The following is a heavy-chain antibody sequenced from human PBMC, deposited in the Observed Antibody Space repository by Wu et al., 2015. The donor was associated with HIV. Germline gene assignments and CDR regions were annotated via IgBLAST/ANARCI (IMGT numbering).Heavy chain of an antibody. CDR2: ISTYNGNT. CDR1: AYTFTSYG. CDR3: ARARLGAYDFWSGYPFYFDY. V-gene: IGHV1-18*01. D-gene: IGHD3-3*01. Sequence: QVQLVQSGAEVKKPGASVKVSCKASAYTFTSYGISWVRQAPGQGLEWMGWISTYNGNTNYAQKLQGRVTMTTDTSTSTAYMELRSLRSDDTAVYFCARARLGAYDFWSGYPFYFDYWGQGTLVTVSS. J-gene: IGHJ4*02.